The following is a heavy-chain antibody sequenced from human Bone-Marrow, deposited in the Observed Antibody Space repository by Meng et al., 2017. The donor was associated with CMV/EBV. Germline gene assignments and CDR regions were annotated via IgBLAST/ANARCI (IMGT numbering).Heavy chain of an antibody. CDR3: ARDSPLVRGAPDN. V-gene: IGHV3-74*01. D-gene: IGHD3-10*01. Sequence: GGSLRLSCAASGFPFSGYRMHWVRQAPGKGLVWVSRINSDGSSTSYADSVKGRFTISRDNAKDTLYLQMNSLRAEDTAVYYCARDSPLVRGAPDNWGQGTLVTVSS. CDR1: GFPFSGYR. J-gene: IGHJ4*02. CDR2: INSDGSST.